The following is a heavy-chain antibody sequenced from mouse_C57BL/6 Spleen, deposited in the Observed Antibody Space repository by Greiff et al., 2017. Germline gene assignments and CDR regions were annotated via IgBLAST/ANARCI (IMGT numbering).Heavy chain of an antibody. Sequence: EVQLQQSGPELVKPGASVKIPCTASGYTFTDYNMDWVKQSHGKSLEWIGDINPNNGGTSYNQKFKGKATLTVDKSSSTAYMELRSLTSEDTTVYYCARGITTVVARYCDVWGTGTTVTVSS. V-gene: IGHV1-18*01. CDR2: INPNNGGT. CDR3: ARGITTVVARYCDV. J-gene: IGHJ1*03. CDR1: GYTFTDYN. D-gene: IGHD1-1*01.